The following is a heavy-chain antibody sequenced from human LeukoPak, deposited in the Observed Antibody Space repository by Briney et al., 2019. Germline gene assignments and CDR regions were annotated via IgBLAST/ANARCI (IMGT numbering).Heavy chain of an antibody. Sequence: SETLSLTCTVSGGSISSNYWSWIRQPPGKGLEWIGYIYYSGSTNYNPSLKSRVTISVDTSKNQFSLKLSSVTAADTAVYYCALGSYYDSSGYYYWGQGTLVTVSS. J-gene: IGHJ4*02. V-gene: IGHV4-59*01. CDR3: ALGSYYDSSGYYY. CDR2: IYYSGST. CDR1: GGSISSNY. D-gene: IGHD3-22*01.